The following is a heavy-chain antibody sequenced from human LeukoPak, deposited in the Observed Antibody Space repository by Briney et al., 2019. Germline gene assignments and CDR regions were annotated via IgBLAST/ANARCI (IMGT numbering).Heavy chain of an antibody. CDR3: ARGGWLDDY. J-gene: IGHJ4*02. D-gene: IGHD6-19*01. Sequence: ESLRISCKGSGYSFTSYWVSWVRQMPGKGLEWMGRINPSDSYTNYNPSFQGHVTFSVDKSIATAYLQWTTLKASDTAMYYCARGGWLDDYWGQGTLVTVSS. CDR1: GYSFTSYW. CDR2: INPSDSYT. V-gene: IGHV5-10-1*01.